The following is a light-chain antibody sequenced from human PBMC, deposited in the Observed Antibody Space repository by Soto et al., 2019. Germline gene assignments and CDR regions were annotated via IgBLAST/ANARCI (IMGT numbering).Light chain of an antibody. CDR2: GAS. V-gene: IGKV3-20*01. Sequence: EIVLTQSPGTLSLSPGERATLYCRASQSVSNNYLAWHQQKPGQAPRLLIYGASNRATGIPDRFSGSGSGTDFTLTISRLEPEDFAVYYCQQYGSSGTFGQGTKVDI. J-gene: IGKJ1*01. CDR3: QQYGSSGT. CDR1: QSVSNNY.